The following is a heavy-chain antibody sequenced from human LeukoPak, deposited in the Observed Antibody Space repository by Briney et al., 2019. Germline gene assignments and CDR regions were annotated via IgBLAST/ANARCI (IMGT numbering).Heavy chain of an antibody. V-gene: IGHV5-51*01. J-gene: IGHJ6*02. D-gene: IGHD5-18*01. CDR3: ARRAMVGGPVYYYYGMDV. CDR1: GYSFTSYW. Sequence: GESLKISCKGSGYSFTSYWIGWVRQIPGKGLGWMGIIYPGDSDTRYSPSFQAQVTISAEKSISTAYLQWSSLKASDTAMYYCARRAMVGGPVYYYYGMDVWGQGTTVTVSS. CDR2: IYPGDSDT.